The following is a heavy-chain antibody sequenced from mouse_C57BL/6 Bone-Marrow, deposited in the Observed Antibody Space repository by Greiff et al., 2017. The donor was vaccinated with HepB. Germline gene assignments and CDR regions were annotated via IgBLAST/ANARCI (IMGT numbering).Heavy chain of an antibody. CDR2: ISDGGSYT. Sequence: EVMLVESGGGLVKPGGSLKLSCAASGFTFSSYAMSWVRQTPEKRLEWVATISDGGSYTYYPDNVKGRFTISRDNAKTNLYLQMSHLKSEDTAMYYCARDDYAWFAYWGQGTLVTVSA. V-gene: IGHV5-4*01. J-gene: IGHJ3*01. D-gene: IGHD2-4*01. CDR1: GFTFSSYA. CDR3: ARDDYAWFAY.